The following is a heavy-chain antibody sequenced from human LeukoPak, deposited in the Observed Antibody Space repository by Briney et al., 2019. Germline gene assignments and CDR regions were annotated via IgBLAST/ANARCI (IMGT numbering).Heavy chain of an antibody. Sequence: GGSLRLSCAAFGFTSGFTFSSFAMSWVRQTPGKGLEWVSGLSSSGGSTYYADSVKGRFTISRDNSKNTLYLQMNSLRAEDTAVYYCAKGGAYYYDSSGYFSIWGQGTMVTVSS. D-gene: IGHD3-22*01. CDR2: LSSSGGST. CDR3: AKGGAYYYDSSGYFSI. J-gene: IGHJ3*02. CDR1: GFTFSSFA. V-gene: IGHV3-23*01.